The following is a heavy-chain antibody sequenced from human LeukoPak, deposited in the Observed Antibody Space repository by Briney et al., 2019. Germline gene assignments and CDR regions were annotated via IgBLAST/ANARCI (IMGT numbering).Heavy chain of an antibody. D-gene: IGHD5-18*01. CDR1: GFTFSDYY. CDR3: AKGVRGYSQGSGFDY. J-gene: IGHJ4*02. Sequence: GGSLRLSCAASGFTFSDYYMSWIRRAPGKGLEWVSYINRSGGAISYADSVKGRFTVSRDYAKNSLFLQMNSLRAEDTAIYYCAKGVRGYSQGSGFDYWGQGTVVTVSS. V-gene: IGHV3-11*04. CDR2: INRSGGAI.